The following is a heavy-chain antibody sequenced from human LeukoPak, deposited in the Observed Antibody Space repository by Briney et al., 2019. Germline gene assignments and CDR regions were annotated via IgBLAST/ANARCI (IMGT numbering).Heavy chain of an antibody. V-gene: IGHV4-59*01. CDR1: GVSISSDY. D-gene: IGHD2-15*01. CDR3: ARGRGCSGGTCYSQWFDP. J-gene: IGHJ5*02. CDR2: IFYSGPT. Sequence: SETLSLTCTVSGVSISSDYWSWIRQPPGKGLEWIGYIFYSGPTKYNPSLKSRVTISLDTSKNQFSLKLSSVTAADTAMYYCARGRGCSGGTCYSQWFDPWGQGTLVTVSS.